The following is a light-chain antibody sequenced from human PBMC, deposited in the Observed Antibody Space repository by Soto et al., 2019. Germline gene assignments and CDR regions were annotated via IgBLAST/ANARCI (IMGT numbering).Light chain of an antibody. CDR3: SSYTGITSHYL. CDR2: DVT. J-gene: IGLJ1*01. V-gene: IGLV2-14*01. Sequence: QSALTQPASVSGSPGQSITISCTGTSSDIGGYNHVSWYQQHPGKAPQLMIYDVTNRPSGVSNRFSGSKSGNTASLTISGLQAEDEADYCCSSYTGITSHYLFGTGTKLTVL. CDR1: SSDIGGYNH.